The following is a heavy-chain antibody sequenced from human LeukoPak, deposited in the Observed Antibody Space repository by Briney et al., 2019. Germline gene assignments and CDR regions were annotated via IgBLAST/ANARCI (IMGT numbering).Heavy chain of an antibody. Sequence: GGSLRLSCAASGFTFSSYWMHWVRQAPGKGLVWVSRINSDGSSTSYADSVKGRFIISRDSSKNTLYLQMSSLRVEDTAVFHCAKGRDHDTFPDAFDIWGQGTMVTVSS. D-gene: IGHD2/OR15-2a*01. CDR1: GFTFSSYW. CDR3: AKGRDHDTFPDAFDI. CDR2: INSDGSST. V-gene: IGHV3-74*01. J-gene: IGHJ3*02.